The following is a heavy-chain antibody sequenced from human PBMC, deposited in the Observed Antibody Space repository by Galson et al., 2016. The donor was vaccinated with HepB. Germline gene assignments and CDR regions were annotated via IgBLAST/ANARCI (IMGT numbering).Heavy chain of an antibody. D-gene: IGHD4/OR15-4a*01. Sequence: SLRLSCAASGFTSSIYAMHWVRQAPGKGLEWVAVISYDGSNKYYADSVKGRFTISRDNSMDTLYLQMNSLRPDDTAVYYCGRGPRALTVAATGANLDNWGQGTLLTVSS. J-gene: IGHJ4*02. CDR2: ISYDGSNK. V-gene: IGHV3-30*04. CDR1: GFTSSIYA. CDR3: GRGPRALTVAATGANLDN.